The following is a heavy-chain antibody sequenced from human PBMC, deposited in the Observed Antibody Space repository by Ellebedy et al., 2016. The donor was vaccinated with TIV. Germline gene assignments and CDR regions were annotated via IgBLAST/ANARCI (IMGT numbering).Heavy chain of an antibody. J-gene: IGHJ5*02. CDR1: GGSVSSGSYY. D-gene: IGHD1-1*01. CDR2: IYYSGST. CDR3: ARGPQRRNWFDP. V-gene: IGHV4-61*01. Sequence: SETLSLTXTVSGGSVSSGSYYWSWIRQPPGKGLEWIGYIYYSGSTSYNPSLKSRVTISLDTSKNQFSLKLRSVAAADTAVYYCARGPQRRNWFDPWGQGTLVTVSS.